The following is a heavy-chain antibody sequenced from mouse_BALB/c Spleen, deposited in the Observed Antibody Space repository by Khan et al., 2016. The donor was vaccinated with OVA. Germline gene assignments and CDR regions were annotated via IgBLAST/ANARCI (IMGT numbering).Heavy chain of an antibody. D-gene: IGHD1-1*01. J-gene: IGHJ4*01. V-gene: IGHV9-3-1*01. Sequence: QIQLVQSGPELKKPGETVKISCKASGYTFTNYGMNWVKQAPGKGLKWMGWINTYTGEPTYADDFKGRFAFSLETSASTAYLQINNLKNEDTATDFCSRPPYVSYVMDYWGQGTSVTVSS. CDR1: GYTFTNYG. CDR2: INTYTGEP. CDR3: SRPPYVSYVMDY.